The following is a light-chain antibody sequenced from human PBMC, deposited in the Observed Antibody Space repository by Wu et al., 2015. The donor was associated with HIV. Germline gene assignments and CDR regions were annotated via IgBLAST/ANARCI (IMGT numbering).Light chain of an antibody. CDR3: QQYGSSPPKST. J-gene: IGKJ2*01. CDR2: GAS. CDR1: QSVSSSY. Sequence: EIVLTQSPGTLSLSPGERATLSCRASQSVSSSYLAWYQQKPGQAPRLLIYGASSRATGIPDRFSGSGSGTDFTLTISRLEPEDFAVYYCQQYGSSPPKSTFGRGDQAGDQT. V-gene: IGKV3-20*01.